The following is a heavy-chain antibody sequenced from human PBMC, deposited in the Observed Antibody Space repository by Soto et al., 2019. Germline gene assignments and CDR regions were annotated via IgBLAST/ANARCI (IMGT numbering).Heavy chain of an antibody. CDR3: ARVGTTRAARLSNWFDP. V-gene: IGHV1-69*13. CDR1: GGTFSSYA. D-gene: IGHD6-6*01. CDR2: IIPIFGTA. J-gene: IGHJ5*02. Sequence: ASVKVSCKASGGTFSSYAISWVRQAPGQGLEWMGGIIPIFGTANYAQKFQGRVTITADESTSTAFMELSSLRSEDTAVYYCARVGTTRAARLSNWFDPWGQGTLVTVSS.